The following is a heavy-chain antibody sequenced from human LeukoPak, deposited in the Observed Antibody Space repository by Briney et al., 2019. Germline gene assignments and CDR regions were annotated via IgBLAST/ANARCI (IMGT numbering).Heavy chain of an antibody. CDR2: IKQDGSEK. J-gene: IGHJ4*02. CDR3: ARALRYFDWLLLGNPYYFDY. D-gene: IGHD3-9*01. Sequence: GGSLRLSCAASGXTFSSYWVSWVRQAPGKGLEWVANIKQDGSEKYYVDSVKGRFTISRDNAKNSLYLQMNSLRAEDTAVYYCARALRYFDWLLLGNPYYFDYWGQGTLVTVSS. CDR1: GXTFSSYW. V-gene: IGHV3-7*04.